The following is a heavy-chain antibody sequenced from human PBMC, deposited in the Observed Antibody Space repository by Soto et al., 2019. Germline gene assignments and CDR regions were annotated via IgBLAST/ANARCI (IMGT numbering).Heavy chain of an antibody. J-gene: IGHJ6*02. D-gene: IGHD3-10*01. CDR1: GDGVTSNSAA. CDR2: TYYRSKWYN. V-gene: IGHV6-1*01. CDR3: ARDRDVNYYYYGMDV. Sequence: SQPFPLTFVISGDGVTSNSAAWNWIRQSPSRGLEWLGRTYYRSKWYNDYAVSVKSRITINPDTSKNQFSLQLNSVTPEDTAVYYCARDRDVNYYYYGMDVWGQGTTVTVSS.